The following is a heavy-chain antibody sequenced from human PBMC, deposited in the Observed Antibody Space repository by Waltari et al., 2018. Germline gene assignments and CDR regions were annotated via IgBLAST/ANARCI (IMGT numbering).Heavy chain of an antibody. V-gene: IGHV3-30*02. CDR1: GFHFINNG. CDR2: IEYDGYNK. Sequence: QAQLVESGGGVVKPGGSLRISCAASGFHFINNGMPWVRQAPGKGPEWVAFIEYDGYNKHYADSVKGRFTISRDNSKNTLYLQLSGLSREDTAVYSCAKGPDSSHYFSNWLDPWGQGTLVTVSS. D-gene: IGHD3-22*01. J-gene: IGHJ5*02. CDR3: AKGPDSSHYFSNWLDP.